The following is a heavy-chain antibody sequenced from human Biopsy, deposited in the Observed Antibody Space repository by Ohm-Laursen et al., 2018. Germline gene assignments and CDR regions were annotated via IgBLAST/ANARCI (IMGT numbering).Heavy chain of an antibody. Sequence: SVKVSCKAPGGTFSNYGVNWVRQAPGQGLEWLGGNIPILGTGNYAQKFQDRVTVAADTSTSTATMELRSLRSNDTAVYYCATKLTGYFHHWGQGTLVIVSS. CDR3: ATKLTGYFHH. J-gene: IGHJ1*01. D-gene: IGHD3-9*01. CDR2: NIPILGTG. V-gene: IGHV1-69*06. CDR1: GGTFSNYG.